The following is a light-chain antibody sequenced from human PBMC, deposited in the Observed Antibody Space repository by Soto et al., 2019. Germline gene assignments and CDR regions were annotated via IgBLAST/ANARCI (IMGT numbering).Light chain of an antibody. CDR3: QQYNSYSPPWT. V-gene: IGKV1-5*01. CDR2: DAS. Sequence: DIQMTQSTTTLSASVGDRVSITCRASQSISSWLAWYQQKPGKAPKLLIYDASSLESGVPSRFSGSGSGTEFTLTISSLQPDDFATYYCQQYNSYSPPWTFGQGTKV. J-gene: IGKJ1*01. CDR1: QSISSW.